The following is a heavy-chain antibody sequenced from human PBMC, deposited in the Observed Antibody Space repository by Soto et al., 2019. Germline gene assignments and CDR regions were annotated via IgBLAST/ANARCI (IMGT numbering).Heavy chain of an antibody. V-gene: IGHV1-3*01. CDR2: INAGNGNT. Sequence: GASVKVSCKASGYTFTSYAMHWVRQAPGQRLEWMGWINAGNGNTKYSQKFQGRVTITRDTSASTAYMELSSLRSEDTAVYYCARFVYGSGSPEYGMDFSGQGTTVTVSS. J-gene: IGHJ6*02. D-gene: IGHD3-10*01. CDR3: ARFVYGSGSPEYGMDF. CDR1: GYTFTSYA.